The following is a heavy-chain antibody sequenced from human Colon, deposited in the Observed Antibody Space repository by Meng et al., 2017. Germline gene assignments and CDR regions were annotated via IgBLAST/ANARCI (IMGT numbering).Heavy chain of an antibody. CDR3: ARHISILGQRGFDY. V-gene: IGHV4-4*01. D-gene: IGHD3/OR15-3a*01. J-gene: IGHJ4*02. Sequence: RASGPGLVMPAGTLSLPCASSGVSISSNWWSWVRQPPGKGLEWIGEFFHTGRTNYDPSLKSRVTISVDKSNNQFSLKLTSVTAADTAVYSCARHISILGQRGFDYWGQGTLVTVSS. CDR2: FFHTGRT. CDR1: GVSISSNW.